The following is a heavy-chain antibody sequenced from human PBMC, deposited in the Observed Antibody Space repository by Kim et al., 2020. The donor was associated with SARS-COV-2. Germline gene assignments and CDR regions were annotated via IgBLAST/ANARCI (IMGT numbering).Heavy chain of an antibody. CDR2: ISYDGSNK. CDR3: ARDPGSRL. D-gene: IGHD3-10*01. J-gene: IGHJ2*01. V-gene: IGHV3-30-3*01. CDR1: GFTFSSCA. Sequence: GGSLRLSCAASGFTFSSCAMNWVRQAPGKGLEWVAVISYDGSNKNYADSVRGRFTISRDNSKNTLYLQMNSLRAEDTALYYCARDPGSRLWG.